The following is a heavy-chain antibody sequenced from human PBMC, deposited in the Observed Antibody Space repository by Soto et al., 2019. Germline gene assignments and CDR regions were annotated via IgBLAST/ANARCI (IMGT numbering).Heavy chain of an antibody. CDR2: ISSSSSTI. Sequence: GGSLRLSCAASGFTFSSYSMNWVRQAPGKGLEWISYISSSSSTIFYADSVKGRFTISRDNAKNSLYLQMNSLRAEDTAVYYCVRDSSSCSGSYCYFEYWGPGTLVTVSS. CDR1: GFTFSSYS. CDR3: VRDSSSCSGSYCYFEY. V-gene: IGHV3-48*01. D-gene: IGHD3-22*01. J-gene: IGHJ4*02.